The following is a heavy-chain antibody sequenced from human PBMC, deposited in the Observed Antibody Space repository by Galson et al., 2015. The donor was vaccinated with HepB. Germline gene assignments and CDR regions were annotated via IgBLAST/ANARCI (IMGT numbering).Heavy chain of an antibody. CDR2: VSSNGGST. CDR3: ARVWTVAGTFDL. CDR1: GFTFSTYD. J-gene: IGHJ2*01. Sequence: SLRLSCAASGFTFSTYDMHWVRQAPGKGLDYVSAVSSNGGSTYYANSVKGRFTISRDNSKNTLYLQMGSLRAEDMAVYYCARVWTVAGTFDLWGRGTLVTVSS. V-gene: IGHV3-64*01. D-gene: IGHD6-19*01.